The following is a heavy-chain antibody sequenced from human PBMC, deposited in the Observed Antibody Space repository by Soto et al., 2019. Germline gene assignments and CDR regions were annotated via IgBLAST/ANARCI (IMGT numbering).Heavy chain of an antibody. Sequence: EVQLVESGGGLVQPGGSLRLSCAASGFTFSDHYMDWVRQVPGKGLEWVGRSRNKANSYSTEYAASVKGRFTIPRDESKNSLYLQMNSLKTEDTAVYYCARFSGSYTRGLDYWGQGTLVTVSS. J-gene: IGHJ4*02. CDR2: SRNKANSYST. CDR3: ARFSGSYTRGLDY. CDR1: GFTFSDHY. D-gene: IGHD1-26*01. V-gene: IGHV3-72*01.